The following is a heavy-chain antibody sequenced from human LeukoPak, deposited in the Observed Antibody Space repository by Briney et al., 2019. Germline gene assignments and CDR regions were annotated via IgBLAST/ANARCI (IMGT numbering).Heavy chain of an antibody. CDR3: AKLMVRGVTKSPFDY. D-gene: IGHD3-10*01. CDR2: ISWNSGLL. J-gene: IGHJ4*02. Sequence: HSGGSLRLSCVVSGFTFDDYSMHWVRQAPGKGLEWVSSISWNSGLLAYADSVKGRFTVSRDNAKDSLYLQMNSLRPEDTALYYCAKLMVRGVTKSPFDYWGQGTLVTVSS. CDR1: GFTFDDYS. V-gene: IGHV3-9*01.